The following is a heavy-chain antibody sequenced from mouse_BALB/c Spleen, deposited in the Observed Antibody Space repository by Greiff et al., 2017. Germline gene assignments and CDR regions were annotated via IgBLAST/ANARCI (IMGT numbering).Heavy chain of an antibody. J-gene: IGHJ4*01. CDR2: INPDSSTI. Sequence: EVQGVESGGGLVQPGGSLKLSCAASGFDFSRYWMSWVRQAPGKGLEWIGEINPDSSTINYTPSLKDKFIISRDNAKNTLYLQMSKVRSEDTALYYCARAYYGNLYAMDYWGQGTSVTVSS. V-gene: IGHV4-1*02. D-gene: IGHD2-10*01. CDR3: ARAYYGNLYAMDY. CDR1: GFDFSRYW.